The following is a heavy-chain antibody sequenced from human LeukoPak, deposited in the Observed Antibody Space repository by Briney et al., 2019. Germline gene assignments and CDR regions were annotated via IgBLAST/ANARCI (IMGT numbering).Heavy chain of an antibody. Sequence: ASVKVSCKASGYTFTGYYMHWVRQAPGHGLEWMGWINPDSGGTNYAQKFQGRVTMTRDTAINPAYMELSRLRSDDTAVYYCASTYCSGGDCYPQQKVYYFDFWGQGTLVTVSS. CDR3: ASTYCSGGDCYPQQKVYYFDF. D-gene: IGHD2-15*01. V-gene: IGHV1-2*02. CDR1: GYTFTGYY. J-gene: IGHJ4*02. CDR2: INPDSGGT.